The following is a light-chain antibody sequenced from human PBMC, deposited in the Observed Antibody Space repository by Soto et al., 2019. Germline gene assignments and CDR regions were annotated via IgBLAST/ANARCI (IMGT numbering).Light chain of an antibody. J-gene: IGLJ2*01. CDR3: GSYTSSDPMI. V-gene: IGLV2-14*03. CDR2: AVS. Sequence: QSALTQPASVSGSPGQSITSSCTGTSSDIGRYNYVSWYQHSPGKAPKLIIYAVSDRPSGVSNRFSGSKSGTTASLTISGLQAEDEADYYCGSYTSSDPMIFGGGTKLTVL. CDR1: SSDIGRYNY.